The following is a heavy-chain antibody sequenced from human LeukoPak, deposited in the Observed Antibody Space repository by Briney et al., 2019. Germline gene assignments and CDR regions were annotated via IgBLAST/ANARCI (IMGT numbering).Heavy chain of an antibody. CDR1: GYSISSGYY. V-gene: IGHV4-38-2*02. CDR3: ARDPRCSGGSCFPFDY. CDR2: IYHSGNT. D-gene: IGHD2-15*01. J-gene: IGHJ4*02. Sequence: SETLSLTCTASGYSISSGYYWGWIRQPPGKGLEWIGSIYHSGNTYYNPSLKSRVTVSVDTSKNQFSLKLSSVTAADTAVYYCARDPRCSGGSCFPFDYWGQGTLVTVSS.